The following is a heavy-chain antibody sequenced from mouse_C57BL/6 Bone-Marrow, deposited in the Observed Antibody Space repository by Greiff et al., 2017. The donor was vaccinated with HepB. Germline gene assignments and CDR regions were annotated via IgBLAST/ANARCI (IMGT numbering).Heavy chain of an antibody. D-gene: IGHD1-1*01. CDR1: GYAFTNYL. CDR3: ARSATGKPAWFAY. V-gene: IGHV1-54*01. J-gene: IGHJ3*01. CDR2: INPGSGGT. Sequence: QVQLKQSGAELVRPGTSVKVSCKASGYAFTNYLIEWVKQRPGQGLEWIGVINPGSGGTNYNEKFKGKATLTADKSSSTAYMQLSSLTSEDSAVYFCARSATGKPAWFAYWGQGTLVTVSA.